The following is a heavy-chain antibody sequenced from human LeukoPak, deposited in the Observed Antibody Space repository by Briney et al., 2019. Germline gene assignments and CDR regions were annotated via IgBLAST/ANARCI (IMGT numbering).Heavy chain of an antibody. J-gene: IGHJ4*02. CDR2: INSDGSST. CDR1: GFTFSSYW. D-gene: IGHD6-6*01. CDR3: AGDTSSSPMGFDY. Sequence: GGSLRLSCAASGFTFSSYWMHWVRQAPGKGLVWVSRINSDGSSTSYADSVKGRFTISRDNSKNTLYLQMNSLRAEDTALYYCAGDTSSSPMGFDYWGQGTLVTVSS. V-gene: IGHV3-74*01.